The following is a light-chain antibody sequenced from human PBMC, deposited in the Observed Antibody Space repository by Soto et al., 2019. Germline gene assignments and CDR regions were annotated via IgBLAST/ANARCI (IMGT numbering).Light chain of an antibody. J-gene: IGKJ4*02. CDR3: QQYYSYPLT. CDR2: DAS. CDR1: QGVSSY. V-gene: IGKV1-8*01. Sequence: IRMTQSPSSFSASTGDTVTITCRASQGVSSYLAWYQQKPGKAPKLLIYDASTLQSGVPSRFSGSGSGTNFTLTISCLQSEDFATYYCQQYYSYPLTFGGGTKVEIK.